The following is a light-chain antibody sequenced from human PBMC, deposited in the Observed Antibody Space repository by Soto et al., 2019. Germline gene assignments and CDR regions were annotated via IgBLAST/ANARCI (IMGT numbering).Light chain of an antibody. CDR3: TSYTNRYTYV. CDR2: NVY. J-gene: IGLJ1*01. CDR1: SSDVGGYDY. V-gene: IGLV2-14*01. Sequence: QSALTQPASVSGSPGQSITISCTGTSSDVGGYDYVGWYQQHPGKAPKLMIYNVYNRPSGVSFRFSGSKSGNTASLTISGLQTEDEADYYCTSYTNRYTYVFGTGTRSPS.